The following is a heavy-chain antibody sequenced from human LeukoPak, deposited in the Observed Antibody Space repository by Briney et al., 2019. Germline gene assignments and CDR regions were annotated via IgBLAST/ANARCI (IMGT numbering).Heavy chain of an antibody. CDR3: ARPDIVATNDFRANSQVDY. CDR2: ISPNGGGT. CDR1: GYTFTGYY. V-gene: IGHV1-2*02. D-gene: IGHD5-12*01. Sequence: GASVKVSCKASGYTFTGYYMHWVRQAPGQGLQWRGWISPNGGGTNYAQKFQGRVTMTRDTSITTAYMEVSRLRSDDTAVYYCARPDIVATNDFRANSQVDYWGQGTLVTVSS. J-gene: IGHJ4*02.